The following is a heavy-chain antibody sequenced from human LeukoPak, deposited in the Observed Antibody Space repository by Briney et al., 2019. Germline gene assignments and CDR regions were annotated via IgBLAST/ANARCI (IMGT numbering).Heavy chain of an antibody. CDR2: MNPNSGNT. CDR3: AIRTHVDIVATLGERVKKGLDY. Sequence: ASVTVSCKASGYTFTSYDINWLRQAPGQGLEWMGWMNPNSGNTGYAQKFQGRVTMTRNTSMSTAYMELSSLRSEDTAVYYCAIRTHVDIVATLGERVKKGLDYWGQGTPVTVSS. CDR1: GYTFTSYD. J-gene: IGHJ4*02. D-gene: IGHD5-12*01. V-gene: IGHV1-8*01.